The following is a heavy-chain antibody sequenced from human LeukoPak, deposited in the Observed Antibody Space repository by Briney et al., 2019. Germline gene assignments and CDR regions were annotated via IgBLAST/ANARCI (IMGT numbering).Heavy chain of an antibody. J-gene: IGHJ4*02. D-gene: IGHD3-22*01. CDR2: IYYSGST. Sequence: SETLSLTCTVSGGSISGYYWSWIRQPPGKGLEWIGYIYYSGSTNYNPSLKSRVTISVDTSKNQFSLKLSSVTAADTAVYYCARHEKTYYYDSSGCGHFDYWGQGTLVTVSS. CDR3: ARHEKTYYYDSSGCGHFDY. CDR1: GGSISGYY. V-gene: IGHV4-59*08.